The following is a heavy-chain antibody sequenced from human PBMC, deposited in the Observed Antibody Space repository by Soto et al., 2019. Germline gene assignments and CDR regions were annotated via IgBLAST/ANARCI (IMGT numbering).Heavy chain of an antibody. CDR3: RRLEGRATISYYFDY. V-gene: IGHV4-39*02. CDR2: VFYSGTT. J-gene: IGHJ4*02. CDR1: GGSISTNYY. Sequence: ETLSLTCTVSGGSISTNYYWYWIRHPPGKGLEWIGTVFYSGTTYYNPSLESRVSISFDTSNNHFSLKLMSLTAADTAVYYCRRLEGRATISYYFDYWGQGALVTVSS. D-gene: IGHD1-1*01.